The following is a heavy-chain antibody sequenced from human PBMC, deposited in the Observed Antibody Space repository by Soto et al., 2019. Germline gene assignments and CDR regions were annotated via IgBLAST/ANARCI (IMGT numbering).Heavy chain of an antibody. J-gene: IGHJ5*02. D-gene: IGHD6-13*01. V-gene: IGHV1-69*01. CDR3: AVDYSSTTLTWFDP. Sequence: HVQLVQSGAEVKKPGSSMKVSCKASGDTLKKYVITWVRQAPGQGLEWMGGIIPTFGTAKYAQKFQGRVTITADDSTNSAYMELSGLTSEDTAVYYCAVDYSSTTLTWFDPWGQGTLVTVSS. CDR1: GDTLKKYV. CDR2: IIPTFGTA.